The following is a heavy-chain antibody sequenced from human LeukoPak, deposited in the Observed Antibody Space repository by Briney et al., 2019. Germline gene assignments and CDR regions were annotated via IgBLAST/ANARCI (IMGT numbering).Heavy chain of an antibody. D-gene: IGHD6-19*01. Sequence: GETLRLSCAASGFTVSSNYMNWVRQAPGKGLAWVSVIYAGDSTYYAYSVKGRFTISRDNSKNTPYLQMNSLRAEDTALYYCARGPGYSGGRYYYFHQWGQGTLVTVAS. CDR1: GFTVSSNY. CDR2: IYAGDST. CDR3: ARGPGYSGGRYYYFHQ. V-gene: IGHV3-53*01. J-gene: IGHJ1*01.